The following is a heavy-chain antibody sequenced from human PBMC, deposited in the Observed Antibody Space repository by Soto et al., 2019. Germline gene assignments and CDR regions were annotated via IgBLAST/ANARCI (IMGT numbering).Heavy chain of an antibody. CDR3: AKVNDSSGPRFDY. Sequence: EVQLLESGGGLVQPGGSLRLSCAASGFTFSSDAMSWVRQAPGKGLEWVSAISGSGGSTYYADSVKVRFTISRDNSKNTLYLQMTSLRAEDTAVYYCAKVNDSSGPRFDYWGQGTLVTVSS. D-gene: IGHD3-22*01. CDR2: ISGSGGST. CDR1: GFTFSSDA. J-gene: IGHJ4*02. V-gene: IGHV3-23*01.